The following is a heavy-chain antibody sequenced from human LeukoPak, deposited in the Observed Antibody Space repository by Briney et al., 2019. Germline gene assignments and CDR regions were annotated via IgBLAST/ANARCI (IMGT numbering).Heavy chain of an antibody. J-gene: IGHJ4*02. Sequence: PGGSLRLSCAASGFTVSSNYMSWVRQAPGKGLEWVSVIYNDDTKDYADSVRGRFTISRDNSENTLYLQMDILRAEDTAVYYCSTGAYYYGSWGQGTLVTVSS. CDR3: STGAYYYGS. CDR2: IYNDDTK. D-gene: IGHD3-10*01. V-gene: IGHV3-53*01. CDR1: GFTVSSNY.